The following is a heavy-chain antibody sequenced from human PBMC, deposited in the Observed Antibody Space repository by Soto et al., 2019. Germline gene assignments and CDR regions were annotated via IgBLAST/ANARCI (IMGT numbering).Heavy chain of an antibody. CDR3: AGAGGAVDYSDYVRTRYFDY. Sequence: GASVKVSCKASGYTFTGYYMHWMRQAPGQGLEWMGWINPDSGDTKHAQKFQGRVTMTSDTSSSTAYMELSSLRSDDTAVYYCAGAGGAVDYSDYVRTRYFDYWGQGALVTVSS. D-gene: IGHD4-17*01. CDR1: GYTFTGYY. J-gene: IGHJ4*02. CDR2: INPDSGDT. V-gene: IGHV1-2*02.